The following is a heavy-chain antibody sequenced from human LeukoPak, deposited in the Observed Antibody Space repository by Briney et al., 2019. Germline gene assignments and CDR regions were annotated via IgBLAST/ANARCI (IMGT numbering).Heavy chain of an antibody. V-gene: IGHV3-23*01. CDR3: AITQQESTRRYAGDY. CDR2: ITGRGGST. J-gene: IGHJ4*02. CDR1: VFTLISCA. Sequence: GGSLRLSCTASVFTLISCAMRGVRQAPGKGLEWVSAITGRGGSTYYADSVKGRFTISRHNSETTLYLQMSSLRAAATPMSQCAITQQESTRRYAGDYWGQGTLVTVSS. D-gene: IGHD2/OR15-2a*01.